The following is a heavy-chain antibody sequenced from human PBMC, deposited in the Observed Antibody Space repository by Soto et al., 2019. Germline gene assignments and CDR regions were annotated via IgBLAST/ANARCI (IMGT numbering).Heavy chain of an antibody. Sequence: QVQLVESGGGVVQPGRSLRLSCAASGFTFSSYGMHWVRQAPGKGLEWVAVISYDGSNKYYADSVKGRFTISRDNSKNTLYLQMNSLRPEDTAVYYCAKEHIGLYYDYWGQGTLVTVSS. CDR1: GFTFSSYG. CDR2: ISYDGSNK. V-gene: IGHV3-30*18. J-gene: IGHJ4*02. CDR3: AKEHIGLYYDY.